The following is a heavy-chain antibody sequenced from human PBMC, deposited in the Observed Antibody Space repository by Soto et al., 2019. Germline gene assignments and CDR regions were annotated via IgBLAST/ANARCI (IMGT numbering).Heavy chain of an antibody. D-gene: IGHD3-22*01. CDR2: INHSGST. CDR1: SGSFSGYY. J-gene: IGHJ4*02. V-gene: IGHV4-34*01. Sequence: LSLTCAVYSGSFSGYYWSWIRQPPGKGLEWIGEINHSGSTNYNPSLKSRVTISVDTSKNQFSLKLSSVTAADTAVYYCARVHRLIPYYYDSSGSSGYFDYWGQGTLVTVSS. CDR3: ARVHRLIPYYYDSSGSSGYFDY.